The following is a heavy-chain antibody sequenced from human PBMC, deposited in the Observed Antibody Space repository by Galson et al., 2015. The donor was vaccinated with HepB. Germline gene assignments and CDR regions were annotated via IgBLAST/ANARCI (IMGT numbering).Heavy chain of an antibody. J-gene: IGHJ6*03. V-gene: IGHV1-8*01. CDR2: MDPNSGDT. D-gene: IGHD2-2*01. Sequence: SVKVSCKASGYTFTSLDISWVRQATGQGLEWMGWMDPNSGDTGFAQKFQGRVSMTRNTAISTAYMELSSLRSEDTAVYYCARVGSKGYYYMDVWGKGTTVTVSS. CDR3: ARVGSKGYYYMDV. CDR1: GYTFTSLD.